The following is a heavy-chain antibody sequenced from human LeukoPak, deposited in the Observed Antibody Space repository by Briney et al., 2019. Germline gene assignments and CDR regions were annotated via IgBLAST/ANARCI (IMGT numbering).Heavy chain of an antibody. CDR1: AFTFNDYA. Sequence: GGSLTLSCAVSAFTFNDYAMSWVRQAPGEGLEWDAAIIGTGSSTYYADSVTGRFTIYRDNFKSKLYLQMNSLRGDDTAVYYCAKDRRFGTNFLDYWGQGTLVTVSS. J-gene: IGHJ4*02. D-gene: IGHD3-16*01. CDR3: AKDRRFGTNFLDY. CDR2: IIGTGSST. V-gene: IGHV3-23*01.